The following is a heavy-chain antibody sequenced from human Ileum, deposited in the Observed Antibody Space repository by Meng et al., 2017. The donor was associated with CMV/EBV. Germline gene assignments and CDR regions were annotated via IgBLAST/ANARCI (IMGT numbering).Heavy chain of an antibody. Sequence: ETLSLTCTVSGGSVSSGSYYWNWIRQPPGKGLVWVSRIKSDGSGATYPDSVKGRFTISRDNAKNTVYLQMNSLRAEDTAVYYCAKDLHIAAADYWGQGTLVTVSS. V-gene: IGHV3-74*03. CDR2: IKSDGSGA. D-gene: IGHD6-6*01. CDR1: GGSVSSGSYY. CDR3: AKDLHIAAADY. J-gene: IGHJ4*02.